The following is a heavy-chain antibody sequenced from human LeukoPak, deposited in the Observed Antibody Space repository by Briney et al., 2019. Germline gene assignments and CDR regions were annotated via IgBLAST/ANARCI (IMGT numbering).Heavy chain of an antibody. CDR2: VYSGNDGT. J-gene: IGHJ4*02. Sequence: GGSLRLSCAASGFTVSTDDMSWVRQVPGKGLEWVSVVYSGNDGTNYADSVRGRFTISRDDSKNMVYLQMNNLRLEDAAVYYCTKRSRGYYDYWGQGTLVTVSS. D-gene: IGHD3-10*01. V-gene: IGHV3-66*02. CDR1: GFTVSTDD. CDR3: TKRSRGYYDY.